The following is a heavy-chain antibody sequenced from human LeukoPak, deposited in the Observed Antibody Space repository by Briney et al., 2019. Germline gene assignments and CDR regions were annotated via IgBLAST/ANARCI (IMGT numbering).Heavy chain of an antibody. J-gene: IGHJ4*02. D-gene: IGHD3-22*01. CDR1: GGTFSSYA. CDR3: ARGRYRGLVVIESYFDY. CDR2: IIPIFGTA. Sequence: SVKVSCKATGGTFSSYAISWVRQAPGQGLEWMGGIIPIFGTANYAQRFQGRVTITADESTSTAYMELSSLRSEDTAVYYCARGRYRGLVVIESYFDYWGQGTLVTVSS. V-gene: IGHV1-69*01.